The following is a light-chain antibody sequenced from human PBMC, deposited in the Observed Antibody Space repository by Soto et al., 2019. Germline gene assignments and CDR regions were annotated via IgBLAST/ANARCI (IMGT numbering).Light chain of an antibody. CDR1: TNDVGGYNY. J-gene: IGLJ3*02. Sequence: QSALTQPASVSGSPGQSITISCSGTTNDVGGYNYVSWYQQHPGKAPKLLIYGVTDRPSGVSSRFSGSKSGNAASLTISGLQAEDEGDYYCISYIPSTTTHWVFGGGTKLTVL. CDR3: ISYIPSTTTHWV. V-gene: IGLV2-14*03. CDR2: GVT.